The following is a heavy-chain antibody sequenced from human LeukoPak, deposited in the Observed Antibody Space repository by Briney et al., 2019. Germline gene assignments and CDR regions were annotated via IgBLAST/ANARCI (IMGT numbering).Heavy chain of an antibody. D-gene: IGHD6-13*01. CDR3: AREVAAVPPFDY. Sequence: ASVKVSCKASGYTFTSYGISWVRQAPGHGLEWMGWISAYNGNTNYAQKLQGRVTMTTDTSTSTAYMELRSLRSDVTAVYYCAREVAAVPPFDYWGQGTLVTVSS. V-gene: IGHV1-18*04. J-gene: IGHJ4*02. CDR2: ISAYNGNT. CDR1: GYTFTSYG.